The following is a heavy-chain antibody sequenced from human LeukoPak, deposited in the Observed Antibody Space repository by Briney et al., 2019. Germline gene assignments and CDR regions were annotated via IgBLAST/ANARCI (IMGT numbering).Heavy chain of an antibody. CDR1: GFTFSSYW. CDR2: IKRDGSEK. V-gene: IGHV3-7*01. Sequence: GGSLRLSCAASGFTFSSYWMSWVRQAPGKGLEWVANIKRDGSEKYYVDSVKGRFTISRDNAKNSLYLQMNSLRAEDTAVYYCARDLDSSSWYRWALVDYWGQGTLVTVSS. D-gene: IGHD6-13*01. J-gene: IGHJ4*02. CDR3: ARDLDSSSWYRWALVDY.